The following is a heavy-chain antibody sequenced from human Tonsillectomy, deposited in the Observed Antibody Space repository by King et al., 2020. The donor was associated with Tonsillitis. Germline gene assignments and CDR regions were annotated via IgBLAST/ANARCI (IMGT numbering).Heavy chain of an antibody. CDR1: GYTFTSYD. CDR2: MNPNSGNT. CDR3: ARGGGTQWLVGGHWFDP. D-gene: IGHD6-19*01. Sequence: QLVQSGAEVKKPGASVKVSCKASGYTFTSYDINWVRQATGQGLEWMGWMNPNSGNTGYAQKFQGRVTMTMNTSISTAYMELSSLRSEDTAVYYCARGGGTQWLVGGHWFDPWGQGTLVTVSS. J-gene: IGHJ5*02. V-gene: IGHV1-8*01.